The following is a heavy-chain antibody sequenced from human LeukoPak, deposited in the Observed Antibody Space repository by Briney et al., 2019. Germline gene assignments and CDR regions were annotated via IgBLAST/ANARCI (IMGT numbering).Heavy chain of an antibody. V-gene: IGHV5-51*01. D-gene: IGHD2-15*01. Sequence: GESLKISCKGSGYSINNYWIGWVRQMPGKGLEWIGIIYPADSDIRYSPSFQGQVTISADKSISTVYLQWSSLKASDTAMYYCARQEYCSGGSCYTWFDPWGQGTLVTVSS. J-gene: IGHJ5*02. CDR3: ARQEYCSGGSCYTWFDP. CDR1: GYSINNYW. CDR2: IYPADSDI.